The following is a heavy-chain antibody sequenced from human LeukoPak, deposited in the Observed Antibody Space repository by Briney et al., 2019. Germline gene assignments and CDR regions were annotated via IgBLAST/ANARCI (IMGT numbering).Heavy chain of an antibody. CDR3: ARMVDTAMGYYFDY. D-gene: IGHD5-18*01. V-gene: IGHV3-11*01. Sequence: KTGGSLRLSCAASGFTFSDYYMSWIRQAPGKGLEWVSYISSSGSTIYYADSVKGRFTISRDNAKNSLYLQMNSLRAEDTAVYYCARMVDTAMGYYFDYWGQGTLVTVSS. CDR2: ISSSGSTI. CDR1: GFTFSDYY. J-gene: IGHJ4*02.